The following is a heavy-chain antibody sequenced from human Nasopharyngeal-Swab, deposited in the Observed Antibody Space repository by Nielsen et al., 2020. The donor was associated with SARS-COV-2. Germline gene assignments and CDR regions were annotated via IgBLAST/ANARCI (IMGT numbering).Heavy chain of an antibody. CDR1: GFIITTYG. CDR2: ISELGSGI. D-gene: IGHD1-14*01. J-gene: IGHJ4*02. V-gene: IGHV3-23*01. Sequence: GESLKISCSASGFIITTYGMTWVRQAPGKGLEWVSGISELGSGIYYADSVWGRFSISRDTSKNTVYLQMNSLRADDTALYFCTRGLTGHIVQWNPSPYWGQGTLVTVSS. CDR3: TRGLTGHIVQWNPSPY.